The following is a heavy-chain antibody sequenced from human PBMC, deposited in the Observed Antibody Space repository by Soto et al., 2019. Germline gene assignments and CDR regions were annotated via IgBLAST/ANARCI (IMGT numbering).Heavy chain of an antibody. CDR1: GFTFSSND. Sequence: EVQLVEPGGGLIQPGGSLRLSCAASGFTFSSNDMNWDRQAPGKGLEWVALIYSGGSTYYADSVEGRFSISRDNFKNKLYLQMSSLRAEDPGVCYCVTRHFLRGAPWGQGTMVTVSS. CDR3: VTRHFLRGAP. CDR2: IYSGGST. D-gene: IGHD3-10*01. V-gene: IGHV3-53*01. J-gene: IGHJ3*01.